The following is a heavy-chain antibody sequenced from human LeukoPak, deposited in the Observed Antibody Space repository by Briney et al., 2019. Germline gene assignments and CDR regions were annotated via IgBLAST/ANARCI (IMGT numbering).Heavy chain of an antibody. D-gene: IGHD1-1*01. CDR3: ARDRRGSNSNHYFDY. V-gene: IGHV3-33*01. J-gene: IGHJ4*02. CDR2: IWYDGSNK. Sequence: GGSLRVSCAASGFTFSRHGMHWVRQAPGKGLDWVAVIWYDGSNKYHADSVKGRFTISRDNSRNTLYLQMTSLRAEDTAVYYCARDRRGSNSNHYFDYWGQGTLVTVSS. CDR1: GFTFSRHG.